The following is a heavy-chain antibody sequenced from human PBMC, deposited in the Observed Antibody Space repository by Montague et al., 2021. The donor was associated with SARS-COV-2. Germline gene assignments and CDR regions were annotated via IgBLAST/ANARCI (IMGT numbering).Heavy chain of an antibody. CDR1: GGSVNSISSH. CDR3: ARLYGSSLDY. V-gene: IGHV4-39*01. D-gene: IGHD4-17*01. J-gene: IGHJ4*02. Sequence: SETLSLTCTVSGGSVNSISSHWGWIRQPPGKGLEYIGSFYYAGGTQYNPSLKSRVTISVDTSNDQFSLKTNSVTAADTAVYFCARLYGSSLDYWGQGTLVTVSS. CDR2: FYYAGGT.